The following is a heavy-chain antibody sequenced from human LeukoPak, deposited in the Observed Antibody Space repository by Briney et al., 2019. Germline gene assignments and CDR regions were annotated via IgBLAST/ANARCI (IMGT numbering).Heavy chain of an antibody. Sequence: SETLSLTRTVSGGSITSSNYYWGWIRQPPGKGLEWIGSFYYSGSTNYNPSLKSRVTISVDTSKNQFSLKLSSVTAADTAVYYCVYYYGSGSVEYWGQGTLVTVSS. V-gene: IGHV4-39*01. J-gene: IGHJ4*02. CDR3: VYYYGSGSVEY. D-gene: IGHD3-10*01. CDR2: FYYSGST. CDR1: GGSITSSNYY.